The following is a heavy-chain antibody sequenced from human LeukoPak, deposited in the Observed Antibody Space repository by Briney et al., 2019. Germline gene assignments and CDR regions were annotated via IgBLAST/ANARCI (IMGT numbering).Heavy chain of an antibody. CDR3: ARIKLGHCTNGVCSFWFDP. CDR2: IYTSGST. Sequence: SETLSLTCTVSGGSISSYYWSWIRQLAGKGLEWIGRIYTSGSTNYNPSLKSRVTMSVDTSKNQFSLELSSVTAADTAVYYCARIKLGHCTNGVCSFWFDPWGQGTLVTVSS. CDR1: GGSISSYY. V-gene: IGHV4-4*07. D-gene: IGHD2-8*01. J-gene: IGHJ5*02.